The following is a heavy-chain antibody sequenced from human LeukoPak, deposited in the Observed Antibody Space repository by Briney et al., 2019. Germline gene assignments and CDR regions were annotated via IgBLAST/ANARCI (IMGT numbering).Heavy chain of an antibody. V-gene: IGHV3-21*01. CDR1: GFTSSSYS. Sequence: GGSLRLSCAASGFTSSSYSMNWVRQAPGKGLEWVSSISSSSSYIYYADSVKGRFTISRDNAKNSLYLQMNSLRAEDTAVYYCAKQWLAHSFDYWGQGTLVTVSS. D-gene: IGHD6-19*01. CDR3: AKQWLAHSFDY. J-gene: IGHJ4*02. CDR2: ISSSSSYI.